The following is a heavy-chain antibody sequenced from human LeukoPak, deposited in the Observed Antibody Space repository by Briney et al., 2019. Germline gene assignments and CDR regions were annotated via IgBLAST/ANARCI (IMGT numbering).Heavy chain of an antibody. J-gene: IGHJ4*02. CDR2: INPNSGGT. D-gene: IGHD3-22*01. CDR3: ARDVDYYDSSGYYYDFDY. V-gene: IGHV1-2*02. CDR1: GYTFTGYH. Sequence: ALVKVSCKASGYTFTGYHMHWVRQAPGQGLEWMGWINPNSGGTNYAQKFQGRVTMTRDKSISTAYMELSRLRSDDTAVYYCARDVDYYDSSGYYYDFDYWGQGTLVTVSS.